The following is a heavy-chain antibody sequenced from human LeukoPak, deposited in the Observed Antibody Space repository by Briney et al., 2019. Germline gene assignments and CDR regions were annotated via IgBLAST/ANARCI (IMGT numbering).Heavy chain of an antibody. CDR2: ISSSSSYI. CDR3: ARDPNYYGSGSVDY. Sequence: GGSLRLSCAASGFTFSSYSMNWVRQAPGKGLEWVSSISSSSSYIYYADSVKGRFTISRDNAKNSLYLQMNSLRAEDTAVDYCARDPNYYGSGSVDYWGQGTLVTVSS. CDR1: GFTFSSYS. D-gene: IGHD3-10*01. V-gene: IGHV3-21*04. J-gene: IGHJ4*02.